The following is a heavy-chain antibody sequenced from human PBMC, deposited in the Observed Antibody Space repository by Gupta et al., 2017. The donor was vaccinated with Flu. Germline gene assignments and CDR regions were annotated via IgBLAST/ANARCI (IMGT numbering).Heavy chain of an antibody. CDR2: ISSSSSYI. Sequence: EVQLVESGGGLVKPGGSLRLSCAASGFTFSSYSMNWVRQAPGKGLEWVSSISSSSSYIYYADSVKGRFTISRDNAKNSLYLQMNSLRAEDTAVYYCARDHDGAVAGTGSVDYWGQGTLVTVSS. D-gene: IGHD6-19*01. V-gene: IGHV3-21*01. CDR1: GFTFSSYS. CDR3: ARDHDGAVAGTGSVDY. J-gene: IGHJ4*02.